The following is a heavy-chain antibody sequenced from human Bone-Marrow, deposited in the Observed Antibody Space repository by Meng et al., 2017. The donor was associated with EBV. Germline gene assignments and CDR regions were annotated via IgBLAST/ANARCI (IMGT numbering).Heavy chain of an antibody. V-gene: IGHV1-69*01. CDR1: GGTFRSDA. CDR2: LIPMSGAP. J-gene: IGHJ4*02. Sequence: QVQLVQSGAEVKKPGSSVKVSCKTSGGTFRSDAISRVRQGPGQGLEWMGGLIPMSGAPHYAQKFQDRVTITADESTSTHYMDLSGLRSEDTAVYYCASESGRGFTPDYWGQGTLVTVSS. CDR3: ASESGRGFTPDY. D-gene: IGHD3-10*01.